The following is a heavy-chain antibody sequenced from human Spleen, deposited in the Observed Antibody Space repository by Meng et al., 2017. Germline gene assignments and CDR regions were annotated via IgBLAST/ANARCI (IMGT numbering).Heavy chain of an antibody. CDR2: IHPRDSDT. D-gene: IGHD6-19*01. Sequence: GESLKISWKGSGYSFTSYWLGRVRQMPGKGLEWMGIIHPRDSDTRYSPSFQGHVIISVDKSISTAYLQWSSLKASDTAMYYCARQIAVEGSDAFDIWGQGTMVTVSS. CDR1: GYSFTSYW. J-gene: IGHJ3*02. CDR3: ARQIAVEGSDAFDI. V-gene: IGHV5-51*01.